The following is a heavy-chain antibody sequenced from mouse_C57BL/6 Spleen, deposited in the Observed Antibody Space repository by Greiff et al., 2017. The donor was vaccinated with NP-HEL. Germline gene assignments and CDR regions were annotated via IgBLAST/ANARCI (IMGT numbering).Heavy chain of an antibody. V-gene: IGHV1-64*01. J-gene: IGHJ4*01. Sequence: VKLQQPGAELVKPGASVKLSCKASGYTFTSYWMHWVKQRPGQGLEWIGMIHPNSGSTNYNEKFKSKATLTVDKSSSTAYMQLSSLTSEDSAVYYCARVVSGVMDYWGQGTSVTVSS. CDR1: GYTFTSYW. D-gene: IGHD1-3*01. CDR2: IHPNSGST. CDR3: ARVVSGVMDY.